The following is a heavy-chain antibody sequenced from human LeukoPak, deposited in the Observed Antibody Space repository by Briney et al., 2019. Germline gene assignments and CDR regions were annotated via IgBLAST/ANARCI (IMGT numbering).Heavy chain of an antibody. CDR3: ARASKAGYTAMVPLDY. CDR1: GFTFSSYA. V-gene: IGHV3-30-3*01. J-gene: IGHJ4*02. D-gene: IGHD5-18*01. CDR2: ISYDGSNK. Sequence: GGSLRLSCAASGFTFSSYAMHWVRQAPGKGLDWVAVISYDGSNKYYADSVKSRFTISRENSKNKLYLQMISLRAEDTAVYYCARASKAGYTAMVPLDYWGEGTLVTVSS.